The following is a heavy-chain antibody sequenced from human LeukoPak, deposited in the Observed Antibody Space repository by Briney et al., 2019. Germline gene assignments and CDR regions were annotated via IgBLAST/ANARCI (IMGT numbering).Heavy chain of an antibody. CDR3: AKDSGGSYGY. CDR1: GFPFSSYA. V-gene: IGHV3-23*01. CDR2: ISGSGGST. J-gene: IGHJ4*02. D-gene: IGHD1-26*01. Sequence: GGSLRLSCAASGFPFSSYAMSWVRPAPGKGLEWVSAISGSGGSTYYADSVKGRFTISRDNSKNTLYLQMNSLRAEDTAVYYCAKDSGGSYGYWGQGTLVTVSS.